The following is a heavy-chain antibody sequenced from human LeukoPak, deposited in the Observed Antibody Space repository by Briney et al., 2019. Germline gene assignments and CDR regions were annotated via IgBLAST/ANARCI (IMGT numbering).Heavy chain of an antibody. V-gene: IGHV3-23*01. CDR2: ITAFGENT. Sequence: GGSLRLSCEASGFMFSSYAMNWVRQTPERGLEWVSAITAFGENTYTISRDNSRSTLALQMNSLRYEDTAVYYCAKGWPVAGDIKDWFALWGQATLVTVSS. D-gene: IGHD6-19*01. CDR1: GFMFSSYA. CDR3: AKGWPVAGDIKDWFAL. J-gene: IGHJ5*02.